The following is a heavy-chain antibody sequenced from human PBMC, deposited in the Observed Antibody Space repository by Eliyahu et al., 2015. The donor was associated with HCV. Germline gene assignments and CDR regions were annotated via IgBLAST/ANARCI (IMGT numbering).Heavy chain of an antibody. D-gene: IGHD3-22*01. V-gene: IGHV4-34*01. CDR3: ARWEYSYDSENSRFEYYFDS. Sequence: QVQLQQWGAGLLKPSETLSLTCAVYGGSFSRNYWSWIRQPPGKGLEWIGEVNHSGSSNYSPSLKSRVTISVDTSTNQFSLKLSSVTAADTAVYYCARWEYSYDSENSRFEYYFDSWGQGTLVTVSS. J-gene: IGHJ4*02. CDR2: VNHSGSS. CDR1: GGSFSRNY.